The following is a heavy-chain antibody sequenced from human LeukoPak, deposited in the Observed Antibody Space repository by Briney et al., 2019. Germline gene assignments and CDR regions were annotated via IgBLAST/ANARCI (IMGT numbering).Heavy chain of an antibody. V-gene: IGHV3-23*01. J-gene: IGHJ5*02. Sequence: PGGSLRLSCAASGFTFSSYAMSWVRQAPGKGLEWISAISGSGGSTYYAESVKGRFTISRDNSKNTLYLQMNSLRAEDTAVYYCAKDSGGFGELANNNWFDPWGQGPLVTVSS. CDR1: GFTFSSYA. CDR3: AKDSGGFGELANNNWFDP. CDR2: ISGSGGST. D-gene: IGHD3-10*01.